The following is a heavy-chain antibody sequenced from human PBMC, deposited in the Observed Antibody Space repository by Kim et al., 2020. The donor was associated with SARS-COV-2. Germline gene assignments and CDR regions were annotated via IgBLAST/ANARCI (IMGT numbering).Heavy chain of an antibody. CDR2: INSGGSSI. J-gene: IGHJ4*02. CDR1: GFTFSSYD. Sequence: GGSLRLSCAASGFTFSSYDMSWVRQAPGKGLEWVSGINSGGSSIYYADAVKGRVTISSDNAKNTLYLQMNSLRAEDTAVYYCAKGPYGSGPYYSDYWGQGTLVTVSS. CDR3: AKGPYGSGPYYSDY. D-gene: IGHD3-10*01. V-gene: IGHV3-23*03.